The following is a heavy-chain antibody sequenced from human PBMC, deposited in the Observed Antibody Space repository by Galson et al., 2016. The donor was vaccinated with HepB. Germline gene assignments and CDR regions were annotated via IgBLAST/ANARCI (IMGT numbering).Heavy chain of an antibody. J-gene: IGHJ1*01. CDR3: ARVSYGGFGDLSFYFQH. D-gene: IGHD3-16*02. CDR2: INHSGST. V-gene: IGHV4-34*01. Sequence: GKGLEWIGEINHSGSTNYNPSLKSRVTISVDTSKKQFSLKMTSVTAADTAVYYCARVSYGGFGDLSFYFQHWGQGTLVTVSS.